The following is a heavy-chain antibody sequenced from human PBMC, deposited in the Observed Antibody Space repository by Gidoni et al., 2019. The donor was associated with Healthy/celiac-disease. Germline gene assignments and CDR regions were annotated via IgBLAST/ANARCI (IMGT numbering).Heavy chain of an antibody. V-gene: IGHV1-2*02. CDR2: INPNSGGT. D-gene: IGHD2-2*01. J-gene: IGHJ4*02. Sequence: QVQLVQSGAEVKKPGASVKVSCKASGYTFTGYYMHWVRQAPGQGLEWMGWINPNSGGTNYAQKFQGRVTMTRDTSISTAYMELSRLRSDDTAVYYCARDDCSSTSCYGSIMVDYWGQGTLVTVSS. CDR1: GYTFTGYY. CDR3: ARDDCSSTSCYGSIMVDY.